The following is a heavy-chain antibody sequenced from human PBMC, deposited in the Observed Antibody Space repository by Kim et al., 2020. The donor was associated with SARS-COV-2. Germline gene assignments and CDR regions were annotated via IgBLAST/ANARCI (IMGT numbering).Heavy chain of an antibody. CDR2: IGTAGDT. D-gene: IGHD3-3*01. V-gene: IGHV3-13*01. CDR1: FTFSRYD. Sequence: FTFSRYDMHWVRQATGKGLEWVSAIGTAGDTYYPGSVKGRFTISRENAKNSLYLQMNSLRAGDTAVYYCARGVAYYDFWSGYFDYWGQGTLAT. J-gene: IGHJ4*02. CDR3: ARGVAYYDFWSGYFDY.